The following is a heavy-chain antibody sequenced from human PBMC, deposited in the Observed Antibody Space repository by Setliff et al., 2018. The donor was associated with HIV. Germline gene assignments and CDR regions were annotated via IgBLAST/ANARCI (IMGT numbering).Heavy chain of an antibody. Sequence: PGGSLRLSCAASGFTFDDYGMSWVRQAPGKGLEWVSGINWNAGSTGYADSVKGRFTISRDNAKNSLYLQMNSLRAEDTALYYCARAMVPDSSGYYRPPAFDIWGQGTMVTVSS. J-gene: IGHJ3*02. D-gene: IGHD3-22*01. CDR2: INWNAGST. CDR3: ARAMVPDSSGYYRPPAFDI. CDR1: GFTFDDYG. V-gene: IGHV3-20*04.